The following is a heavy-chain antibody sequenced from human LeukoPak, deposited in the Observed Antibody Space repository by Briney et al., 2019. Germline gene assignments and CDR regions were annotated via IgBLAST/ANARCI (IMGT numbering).Heavy chain of an antibody. V-gene: IGHV3-73*01. D-gene: IGHD1-7*01. CDR2: IRSKANSYAT. Sequence: GGSLRLSCAASGFTFSGSAMHWVRQASGKGLEWVGRIRSKANSYATAYAASVEGRFTISRDDSKNTAYLQMNSLKTEDTAVYYCTSQYTITGTRSVFDYWGQGTLVTVSS. CDR1: GFTFSGSA. J-gene: IGHJ4*02. CDR3: TSQYTITGTRSVFDY.